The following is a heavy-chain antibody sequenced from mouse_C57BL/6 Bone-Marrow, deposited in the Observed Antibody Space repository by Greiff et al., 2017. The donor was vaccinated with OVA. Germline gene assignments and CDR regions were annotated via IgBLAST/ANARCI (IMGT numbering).Heavy chain of an antibody. CDR1: GFTFSDYG. J-gene: IGHJ3*01. D-gene: IGHD1-1*01. CDR3: ARGGHYGSSYVGFAY. CDR2: ISSGSSTI. Sequence: EVQLQESGGGLVKPGGSLKLSCAASGFTFSDYGMHWVRQAPEKGLEWVAYISSGSSTIYYADTVKGRITISRDNAKNTLFLQMTSLRSEDTAMYYCARGGHYGSSYVGFAYWGQGTLVTVSA. V-gene: IGHV5-17*01.